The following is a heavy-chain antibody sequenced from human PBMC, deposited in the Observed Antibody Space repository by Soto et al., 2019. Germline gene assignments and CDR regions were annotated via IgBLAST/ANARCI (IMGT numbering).Heavy chain of an antibody. Sequence: SETLSLTCAVSGGSISSGGYYWSWIRQPPGKGLEWIGYIYHSGSTYYNPSLKSRVTISVDTSKNQFSLKLSSVTAADTAVYYCARAFDDSGAQFDYWGQGTLVTVSS. V-gene: IGHV4-31*11. J-gene: IGHJ4*02. CDR3: ARAFDDSGAQFDY. D-gene: IGHD4-17*01. CDR2: IYHSGST. CDR1: GGSISSGGYY.